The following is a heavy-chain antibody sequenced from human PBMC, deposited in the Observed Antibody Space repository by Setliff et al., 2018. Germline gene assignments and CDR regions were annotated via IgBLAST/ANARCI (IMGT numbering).Heavy chain of an antibody. CDR2: VNPKNGGI. CDR1: GYSFIDYY. CDR3: ARPRSNYNRGAFSI. Sequence: ASVKVSCKASGYSFIDYYIHWVRQAPGQGPEWMGRVNPKNGGILYSQKFEGRVSMAGDRTISTVYMDLRSLTFDDTAVYYCARPRSNYNRGAFSIWGQGTMVTVS. V-gene: IGHV1-2*06. D-gene: IGHD3-10*01. J-gene: IGHJ3*02.